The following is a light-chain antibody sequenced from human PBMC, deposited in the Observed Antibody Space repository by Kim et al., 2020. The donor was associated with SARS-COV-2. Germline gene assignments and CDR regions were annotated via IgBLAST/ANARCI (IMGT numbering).Light chain of an antibody. CDR2: GEN. CDR3: NSRDSSGNHLV. Sequence: SSELTQDPAVSVALGKTVRITCQGDSLRSYYASWYQQKPGQAPVLVIYGENNRPSGIPDRFSGSSSGNTASLTITGAQAEDEADYDCNSRDSSGNHLVFGGGTQLTVL. CDR1: SLRSYY. V-gene: IGLV3-19*01. J-gene: IGLJ3*02.